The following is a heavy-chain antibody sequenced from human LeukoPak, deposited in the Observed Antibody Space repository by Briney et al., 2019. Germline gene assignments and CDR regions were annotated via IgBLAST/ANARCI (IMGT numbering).Heavy chain of an antibody. CDR2: INPNSGGT. V-gene: IGHV1-2*02. D-gene: IGHD3-22*01. J-gene: IGHJ3*02. CDR3: ARDNAPGIYYDSSDAFDI. Sequence: GASVKVSCKASGYTFTGYYMHWVRQAPGQGLEYMGWINPNSGGTNYAQKFQGRVTMTRDTSISTAYMELSRLRSDDTAVYYCARDNAPGIYYDSSDAFDIWGQGTTVTVSS. CDR1: GYTFTGYY.